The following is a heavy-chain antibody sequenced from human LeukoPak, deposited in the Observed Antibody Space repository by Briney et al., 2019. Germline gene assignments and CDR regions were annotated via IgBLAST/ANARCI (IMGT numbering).Heavy chain of an antibody. CDR1: GGSFSGYY. D-gene: IGHD5-24*01. J-gene: IGHJ4*02. Sequence: PSEALSLTCAVYGGSFSGYYWSWIRQPPGKGLEWIGEINHSGSTNYNPSLKSRVTISVDTSKSQFSLKLSSVTAADTAVYYCARGRRGWLQRPFDYWGQGTLVTVSS. CDR2: INHSGST. CDR3: ARGRRGWLQRPFDY. V-gene: IGHV4-34*01.